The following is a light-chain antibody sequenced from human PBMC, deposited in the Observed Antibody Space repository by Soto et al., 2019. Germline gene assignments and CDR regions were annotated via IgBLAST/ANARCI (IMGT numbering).Light chain of an antibody. Sequence: EIVLTQSPATLSLSPGERATLSCSASQSVSSNLAWYQQKPGQAHRLLIYDASNRAPGVPVRFSGSGSGTDFTLTVSSLEPEDFAVYYCQQRYNWPPITFGQGTRLEIK. J-gene: IGKJ5*01. CDR3: QQRYNWPPIT. CDR1: QSVSSN. CDR2: DAS. V-gene: IGKV3-11*01.